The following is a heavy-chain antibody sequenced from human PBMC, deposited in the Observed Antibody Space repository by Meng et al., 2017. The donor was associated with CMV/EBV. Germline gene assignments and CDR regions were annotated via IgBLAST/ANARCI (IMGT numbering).Heavy chain of an antibody. Sequence: GESLKISCAASGFSFSSYGMSWVRQAPGKGLEWVSSISSSSSYIYYADSVKGRFTISRDNAKNSLYLQMNSLRAEDTAVYYCARTRGGYGMDVWGQGTTVTVSS. CDR1: GFSFSSYG. J-gene: IGHJ6*02. CDR2: ISSSSSYI. D-gene: IGHD2-2*01. CDR3: ARTRGGYGMDV. V-gene: IGHV3-21*01.